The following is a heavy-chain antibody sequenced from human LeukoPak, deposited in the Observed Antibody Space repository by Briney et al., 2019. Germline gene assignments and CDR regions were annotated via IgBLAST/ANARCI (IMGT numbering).Heavy chain of an antibody. D-gene: IGHD3-22*01. CDR1: GFTFSGFS. Sequence: GGSLRLSCAASGFTFSGFSMNWVRLAPGKGLELVSYISSSTDPTYYADSVKGRFTISRDNSKNTLYLQMNSLRAEDTAVYYCAKVMTYYYDSSGYDESDAFDIWGQGTMVTVSS. CDR2: ISSSTDPT. V-gene: IGHV3-48*01. J-gene: IGHJ3*02. CDR3: AKVMTYYYDSSGYDESDAFDI.